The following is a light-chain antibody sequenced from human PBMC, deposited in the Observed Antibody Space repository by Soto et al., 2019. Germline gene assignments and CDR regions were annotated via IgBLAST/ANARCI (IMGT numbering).Light chain of an antibody. Sequence: QSALTQPASVSGSPGQSITISCTGTSSDVGNYNLVSWYQQYPGKAPKLMIYEGGKRPSGVSNRFSGSKSGNTASLTISGLQAEDEADYYCCSFALRSTLIFGGETKVTVL. CDR1: SSDVGNYNL. CDR2: EGG. J-gene: IGLJ2*01. CDR3: CSFALRSTLI. V-gene: IGLV2-23*01.